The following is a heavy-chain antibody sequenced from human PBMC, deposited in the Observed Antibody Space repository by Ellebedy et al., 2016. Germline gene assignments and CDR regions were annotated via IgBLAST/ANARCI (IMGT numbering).Heavy chain of an antibody. D-gene: IGHD6-13*01. V-gene: IGHV3-23*01. J-gene: IGHJ4*02. CDR2: ISNTGGNK. Sequence: GESLKISCAASGFTFSSYAMSWVRQAPGKGLEWVSGISNTGGNKYYPDSVKGRFTISRENSKNTLYLHMNSLRAEDTALYYCAAYYSSSWYWGQGTLVTVSS. CDR3: AAYYSSSWY. CDR1: GFTFSSYA.